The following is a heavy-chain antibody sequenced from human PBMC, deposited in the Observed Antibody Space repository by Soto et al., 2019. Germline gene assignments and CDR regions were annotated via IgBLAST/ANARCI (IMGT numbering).Heavy chain of an antibody. CDR1: NASISSYY. D-gene: IGHD4-17*01. CDR2: MAPSGSS. V-gene: IGHV4-59*01. Sequence: QVRLQESGPGLVKPSETLSLTCTASNASISSYYWSWIRQPPGKRLEWIGYMAPSGSSKYNPSLAGRVTISVDTSNNQFSLKLTSVTAADTAVYYCARDGNFGDDIHDYYGMDVWGRGTTVTVSS. CDR3: ARDGNFGDDIHDYYGMDV. J-gene: IGHJ6*02.